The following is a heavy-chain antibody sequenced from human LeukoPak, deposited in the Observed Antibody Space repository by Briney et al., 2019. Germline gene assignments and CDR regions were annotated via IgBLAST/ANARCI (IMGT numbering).Heavy chain of an antibody. CDR1: GFTFSSYG. D-gene: IGHD4-23*01. Sequence: PGGPLRLSCAASGFTFSSYGMHWARQAPGKGMEWVAVISYDGSNKYYAHSVKGRFTISRDNSKNTLYLQMNSLRAEDTAVYYCATSTTVVTPGATGYWGQGTLVTVSS. J-gene: IGHJ4*02. V-gene: IGHV3-30*03. CDR2: ISYDGSNK. CDR3: ATSTTVVTPGATGY.